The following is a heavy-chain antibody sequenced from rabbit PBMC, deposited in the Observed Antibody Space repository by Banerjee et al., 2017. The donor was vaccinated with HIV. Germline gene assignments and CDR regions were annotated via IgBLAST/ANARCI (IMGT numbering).Heavy chain of an antibody. V-gene: IGHV1S43*01. J-gene: IGHJ3*01. CDR2: IYTTSGST. Sequence: QQQLEESGGGLVKPGGTLTLTCKASGIDLSSYYRMCWVRQAPGRGLELIACIYTTSGSTWYASWVNGRFTISRSTSLNTVDLKMTSLTASDTATYFCARYYSYGYAGYEPTRLDLWGPGTL. D-gene: IGHD6-1*01. CDR1: GIDLSSYYR. CDR3: ARYYSYGYAGYEPTRLDL.